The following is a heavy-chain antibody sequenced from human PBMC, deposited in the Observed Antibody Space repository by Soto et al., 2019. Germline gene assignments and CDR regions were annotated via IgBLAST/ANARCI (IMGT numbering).Heavy chain of an antibody. CDR2: ISGSGGST. CDR3: AKVLRGYSYGWDYYYYGMDV. CDR1: GFTFSSYA. V-gene: IGHV3-23*01. D-gene: IGHD5-18*01. Sequence: GGSLRLSCAACGFTFSSYAMSWVRQAPGKGLEWVSAISGSGGSTYYADSVKGRFTISRDNSKNTLYLQMNSLRAEDTAVYYCAKVLRGYSYGWDYYYYGMDVWGQGTTVTVSS. J-gene: IGHJ6*02.